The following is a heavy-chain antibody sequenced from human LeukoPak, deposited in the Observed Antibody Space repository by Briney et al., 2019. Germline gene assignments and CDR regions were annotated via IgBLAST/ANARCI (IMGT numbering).Heavy chain of an antibody. V-gene: IGHV5-51*01. CDR1: GYSFTSYW. Sequence: GESLKISCKGSGYSFTSYWIGWVRQMPGKGLEWMGIIYPGDSDTRYSPSFQGQVTISADKSINTAYLQWSSLKPSDSAIYYCVRQMGWFGPWGPGTLVTVSS. CDR3: VRQMGWFGP. CDR2: IYPGDSDT. J-gene: IGHJ5*02. D-gene: IGHD3-16*01.